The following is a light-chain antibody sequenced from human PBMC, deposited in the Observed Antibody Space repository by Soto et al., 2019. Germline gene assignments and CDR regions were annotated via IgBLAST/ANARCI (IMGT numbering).Light chain of an antibody. CDR1: HSVGTN. J-gene: IGKJ4*01. Sequence: EVVLTQSPATLSLSPGQRATLSCRASHSVGTNLMWYQQKPGQPPRLLISYASNRATGIPGRFSGGGSGTDFTLTVSSLEPEDFAVYYCQQRNYWLSFGGGTKVDNK. CDR3: QQRNYWLS. CDR2: YAS. V-gene: IGKV3-11*01.